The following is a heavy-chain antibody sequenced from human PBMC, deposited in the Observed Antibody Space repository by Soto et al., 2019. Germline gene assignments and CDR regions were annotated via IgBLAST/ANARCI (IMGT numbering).Heavy chain of an antibody. V-gene: IGHV1-69*01. D-gene: IGHD3-3*01. Sequence: QVQLVQSGAEVKKPGSSVKVSCEASGGTFSSYAISWVRQAPGQGLEWMGGIIPIFGTANYAQKFQGRVTITADESTSTAYMELSSLRSEDTAVYYCARTMYYDFWSGYSILAYWGQGTLVTVSS. CDR1: GGTFSSYA. CDR2: IIPIFGTA. J-gene: IGHJ4*02. CDR3: ARTMYYDFWSGYSILAY.